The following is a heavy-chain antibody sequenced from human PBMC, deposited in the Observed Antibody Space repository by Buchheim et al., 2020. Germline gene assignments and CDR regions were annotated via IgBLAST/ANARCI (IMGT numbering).Heavy chain of an antibody. Sequence: EVQLLESGGGLVQPGGSLRLSCSAFAFTFSSYAMSWFRQAPGKGLEWVSAISGSGGSTYYADSVKARFTISIDNSTNTLYLQMNSLRAEDTAVYYCAKGPKQGDYFDYWGQGTL. CDR2: ISGSGGST. V-gene: IGHV3-23*01. CDR1: AFTFSSYA. CDR3: AKGPKQGDYFDY. D-gene: IGHD1-26*01. J-gene: IGHJ4*02.